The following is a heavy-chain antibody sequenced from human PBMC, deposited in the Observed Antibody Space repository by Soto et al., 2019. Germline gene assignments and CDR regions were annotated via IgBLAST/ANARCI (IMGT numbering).Heavy chain of an antibody. CDR2: ISYDGSNK. CDR3: EKPYSNIWGYFDS. D-gene: IGHD4-4*01. J-gene: IGHJ4*02. CDR1: VFTFSSYA. Sequence: GGSLSLSCASSVFTFSSYAMHCVRQSPGKWLEWVAVISYDGSNKYYADSVKGRFTISRDNSKNTLYLQMNSLRAEDTAVYYCEKPYSNIWGYFDSWGQGTLVTVSS. V-gene: IGHV3-30-3*02.